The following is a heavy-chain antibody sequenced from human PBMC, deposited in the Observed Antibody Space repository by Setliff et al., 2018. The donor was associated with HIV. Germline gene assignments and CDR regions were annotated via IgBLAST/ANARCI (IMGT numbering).Heavy chain of an antibody. D-gene: IGHD5-12*01. CDR2: IHQTGSET. Sequence: GGSLRLSCAASGFSLSPFVMSWVRQAPGKGLEWVANIHQTGSETYYVDSVKGRFTISRDNAKNSLYLQMNSLTAEDTAVYYCGAPTITGGSFEYWGQGTLVTVSS. CDR1: GFSLSPFV. CDR3: GAPTITGGSFEY. V-gene: IGHV3-7*01. J-gene: IGHJ4*02.